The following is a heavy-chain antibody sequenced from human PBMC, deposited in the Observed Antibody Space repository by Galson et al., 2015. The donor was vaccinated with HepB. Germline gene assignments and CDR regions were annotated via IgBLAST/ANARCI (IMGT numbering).Heavy chain of an antibody. D-gene: IGHD2-2*01. Sequence: SLRLSCAASGFTSSSYAMHWVRQAPGKGLEWVAVISYDGSNKYYADSVKGRFTISRDNSKNTLYLQMNSLRAEDTAVYYCARDLPYCSSTSCQSGGSDYWGQGTLVTVSS. CDR2: ISYDGSNK. J-gene: IGHJ4*02. V-gene: IGHV3-30-3*01. CDR1: GFTSSSYA. CDR3: ARDLPYCSSTSCQSGGSDY.